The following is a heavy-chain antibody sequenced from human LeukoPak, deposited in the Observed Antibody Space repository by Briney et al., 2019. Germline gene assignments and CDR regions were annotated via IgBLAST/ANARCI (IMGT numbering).Heavy chain of an antibody. CDR3: ATVMTTVTQSPFAVPYYYYGMDV. Sequence: ASVKVSCKASGYTFTSYGISWVRQAPGQGLEWMGWISAYNGNTNYAQKLQGRVTMTTDTSTSTAYMELRSLRSDDTAVYYCATVMTTVTQSPFAVPYYYYGMDVWGQGTTVTVSS. CDR2: ISAYNGNT. CDR1: GYTFTSYG. D-gene: IGHD4-17*01. J-gene: IGHJ6*02. V-gene: IGHV1-18*01.